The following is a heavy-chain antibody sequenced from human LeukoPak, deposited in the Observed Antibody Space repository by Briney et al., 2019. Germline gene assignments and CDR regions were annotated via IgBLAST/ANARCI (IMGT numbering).Heavy chain of an antibody. Sequence: HPGGSLRFSCAASGFTFSSYGMHWVRQAPGKGLEWVAFIRYDGSNKYYADSVKGRFTISRDNSKNTLYLQMNSLRAEDTAVYYCAKDHSSGWQPHFDYWGQGTLVTVSS. V-gene: IGHV3-30*02. CDR3: AKDHSSGWQPHFDY. D-gene: IGHD6-19*01. J-gene: IGHJ4*02. CDR1: GFTFSSYG. CDR2: IRYDGSNK.